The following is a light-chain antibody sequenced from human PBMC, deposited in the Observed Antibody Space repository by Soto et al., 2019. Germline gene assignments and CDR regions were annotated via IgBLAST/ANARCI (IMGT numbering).Light chain of an antibody. Sequence: IHITQSPSSLSASVGDRFTIAGRASQSISSYLNWYQQKPGKAPKLLIYAASSLQSGVPSRFSGSGSGTDFTLTISSLQPEDFATYYCQQSYSTLGTFGQGTKVDIK. CDR1: QSISSY. J-gene: IGKJ1*01. CDR3: QQSYSTLGT. V-gene: IGKV1-39*01. CDR2: AAS.